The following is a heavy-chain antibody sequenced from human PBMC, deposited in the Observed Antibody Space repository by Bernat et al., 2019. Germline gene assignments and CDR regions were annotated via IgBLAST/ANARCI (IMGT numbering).Heavy chain of an antibody. CDR2: ITSCGITT. CDR3: ASRGPVRQFDY. J-gene: IGHJ4*02. V-gene: IGHV3-23*01. Sequence: EVQLLESGGGLVQPGGSLRLSCAASGFTFSSYAMSWVRQAPGKGLEWVSGITSCGITTSYADSVKGRFTISRDNSNNTLYLQMNSLRAEDTAVYYCASRGPVRQFDYWGQGTVVTVSS. CDR1: GFTFSSYA. D-gene: IGHD3-10*01.